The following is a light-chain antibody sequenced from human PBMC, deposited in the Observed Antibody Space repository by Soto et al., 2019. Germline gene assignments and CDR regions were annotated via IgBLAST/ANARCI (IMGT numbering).Light chain of an antibody. Sequence: EVVLTQSPGTLSLSPGERATLSCRASQSVTSNYLAWYQQRPGQAPRLLIYGASIRATGVPDRFSGSGSGTDFALTITRLEPEDFAVYYCQQYGTSPLMYTFGHGTKRDIK. J-gene: IGKJ2*01. CDR1: QSVTSNY. CDR3: QQYGTSPLMYT. CDR2: GAS. V-gene: IGKV3-20*01.